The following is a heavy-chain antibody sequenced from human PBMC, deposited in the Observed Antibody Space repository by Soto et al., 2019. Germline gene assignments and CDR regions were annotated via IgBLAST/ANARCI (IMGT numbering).Heavy chain of an antibody. V-gene: IGHV3-48*02. J-gene: IGHJ4*02. CDR1: GFNFSTFR. D-gene: IGHD1-26*01. CDR3: ARDLAWAFDS. CDR2: IGGSGGSI. Sequence: GSLRLSCAASGFNFSTFRMNWVRQAPGKGLEWLSYIGGSGGSISYADSVKGRFTISRDNGNNTLYLQMSSLRDEDTAVYYCARDLAWAFDSWGQGA.